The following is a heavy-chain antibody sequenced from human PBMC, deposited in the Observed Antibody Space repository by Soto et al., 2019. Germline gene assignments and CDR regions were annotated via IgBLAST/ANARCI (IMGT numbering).Heavy chain of an antibody. D-gene: IGHD6-6*01. Sequence: GGSLRLSCAPSGFTLPGYSMNWVRQAPGKGLEWVSYISSSSDTIYYADSVKGRFTISRDNAKNLLYLQMKSLRAEDTAVYYCARSSTFYDYWGQGTPVAVSS. V-gene: IGHV3-48*01. CDR3: ARSSTFYDY. CDR1: GFTLPGYS. J-gene: IGHJ4*02. CDR2: ISSSSDTI.